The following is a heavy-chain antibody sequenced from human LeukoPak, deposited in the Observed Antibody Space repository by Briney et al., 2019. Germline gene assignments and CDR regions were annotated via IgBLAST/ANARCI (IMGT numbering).Heavy chain of an antibody. D-gene: IGHD5-12*01. Sequence: PSEALSLTCTISAASISSSNHHWGWIRQSPGKGLEWIGSIYSGRTFYYNPSLNSRVTISVVTSDQFTLQLNSVTAADTAVYYRVRHDGRGGATMGAFDSWGQGSLVTVSS. CDR1: AASISSSNHH. CDR2: IYSGRTF. V-gene: IGHV4-39*01. J-gene: IGHJ5*01. CDR3: VRHDGRGGATMGAFDS.